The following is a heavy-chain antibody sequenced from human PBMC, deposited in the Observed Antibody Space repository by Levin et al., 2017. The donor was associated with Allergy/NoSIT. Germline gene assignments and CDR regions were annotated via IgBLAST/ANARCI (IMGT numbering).Heavy chain of an antibody. J-gene: IGHJ4*02. CDR1: GGTLRNYP. D-gene: IGHD3-10*01. Sequence: SVKVSCKAFGGTLRNYPISWVRQAPGQGLEWMGGIIPAFASTNYAQKFQGRVTITADESTRTAYMELRSLSSEDTAVYFWARPRGGFYGSGSFDSWGQGTLVTVSS. CDR3: ARPRGGFYGSGSFDS. CDR2: IIPAFAST. V-gene: IGHV1-69*13.